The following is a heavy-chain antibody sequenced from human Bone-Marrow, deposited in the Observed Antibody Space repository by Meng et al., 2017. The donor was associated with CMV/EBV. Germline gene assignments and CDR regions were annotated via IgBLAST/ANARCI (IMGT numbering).Heavy chain of an antibody. J-gene: IGHJ5*02. D-gene: IGHD3-3*01. CDR3: ARGRRTYYYFWSGYLRWFDP. CDR2: INHSGST. CDR1: FSGSY. V-gene: IGHV4-34*01. Sequence: FSGSYWSWIRQPPGQVLEWIGEINHSGSTNYNPSLNSRVTISVDTSKNQFSLKLSSVTAADTAVYYCARGRRTYYYFWSGYLRWFDPWGQGTLVTVSS.